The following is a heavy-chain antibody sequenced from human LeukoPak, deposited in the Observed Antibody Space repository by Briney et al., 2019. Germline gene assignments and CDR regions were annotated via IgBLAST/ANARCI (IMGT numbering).Heavy chain of an antibody. V-gene: IGHV5-51*01. J-gene: IGHJ4*02. CDR2: IYPGDSHT. CDR3: ARHRLEVDFFDY. D-gene: IGHD2-15*01. Sequence: GESLKISCQVSGYDFAGYWIAWVRRMPGKGLEWMGIIYPGDSHTTYSPSFQGQVTFSADKSINTAFLQWSSLRASDTAMYYCARHRLEVDFFDYWGQGTVVIVSS. CDR1: GYDFAGYW.